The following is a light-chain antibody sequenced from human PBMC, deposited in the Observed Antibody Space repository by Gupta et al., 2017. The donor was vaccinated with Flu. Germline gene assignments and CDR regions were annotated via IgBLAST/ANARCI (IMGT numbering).Light chain of an antibody. CDR1: SSNIGAGYD. CDR2: GNG. J-gene: IGLJ3*02. Sequence: QSVLTQPPSVPGAPGQRVTISCPGTSSNIGAGYDVHWYRQLPGTAPKLLIFGNGDRPSGVPDRFSGSKSGTSASLAITGLQAEDEAEYYCQSYDTTLTGGVFGGGTKLTVL. V-gene: IGLV1-40*01. CDR3: QSYDTTLTGGV.